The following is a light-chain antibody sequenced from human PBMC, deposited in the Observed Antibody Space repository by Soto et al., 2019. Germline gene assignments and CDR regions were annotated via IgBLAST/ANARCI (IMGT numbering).Light chain of an antibody. CDR3: QQYGSSRR. J-gene: IGKJ1*01. Sequence: EIVLTQSPGTMSLSPGEGATLSCRASQSVSSSYLAWYQQKPGQAPRLLIYGASSRATSIPDRFSGSGSGTDFTLTISRLEPEYFAVYYCQQYGSSRRCGQGTKV. V-gene: IGKV3-20*01. CDR1: QSVSSSY. CDR2: GAS.